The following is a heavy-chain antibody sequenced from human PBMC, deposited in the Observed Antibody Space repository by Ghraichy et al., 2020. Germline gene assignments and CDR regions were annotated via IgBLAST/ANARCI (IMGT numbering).Heavy chain of an antibody. CDR2: ISAYNGNT. V-gene: IGHV1-18*04. Sequence: ASVKVSCKASGYTFTSYGISWVRQAPGQGLEWMGWISAYNGNTNYAQKLQGRVTMTTDTSTSTAYMELRSLRSDDTAVYYCARAGEGGSGSYRGDFADYWGQGTLVTVSS. D-gene: IGHD3-10*01. CDR3: ARAGEGGSGSYRGDFADY. J-gene: IGHJ4*02. CDR1: GYTFTSYG.